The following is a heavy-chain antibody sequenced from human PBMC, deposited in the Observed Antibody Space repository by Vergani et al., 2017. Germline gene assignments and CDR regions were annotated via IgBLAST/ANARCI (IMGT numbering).Heavy chain of an antibody. CDR3: ARGRTVDPAFYI. Sequence: QMQLQESGPGLVKPSETLSLRCTVSVEFNTGDYWGWIRQAAGKGLDWIGRISASGSTVYNPSLSSRVTMSVDTDNNEYSLHLRSLTASDTAVYFCARGRTVDPAFYIWCQGTMVAVSS. CDR1: VEFNTGDY. J-gene: IGHJ3*02. CDR2: ISASGST. D-gene: IGHD1/OR15-1a*01. V-gene: IGHV4-4*07.